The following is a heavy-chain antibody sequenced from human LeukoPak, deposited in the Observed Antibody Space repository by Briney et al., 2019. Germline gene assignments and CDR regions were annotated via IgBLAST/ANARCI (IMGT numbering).Heavy chain of an antibody. Sequence: SETLSLTCTVSDTSINTYYWSWIRQPAGKGLEWIGHIYATGTTNYNPSLNSRVTMSIDTSKTQFSLNLRSVTAADTAVYYCAKVAKYHYGPETYFFFEHWGQGTLVTVSS. V-gene: IGHV4-4*07. CDR2: IYATGTT. D-gene: IGHD3-10*01. J-gene: IGHJ4*02. CDR3: AKVAKYHYGPETYFFFEH. CDR1: DTSINTYY.